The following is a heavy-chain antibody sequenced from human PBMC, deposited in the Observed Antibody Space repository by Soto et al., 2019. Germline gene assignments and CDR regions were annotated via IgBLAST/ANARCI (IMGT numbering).Heavy chain of an antibody. CDR3: ARVLSVALVDY. J-gene: IGHJ4*02. CDR2: IYYSGST. D-gene: IGHD2-15*01. V-gene: IGHV4-31*03. Sequence: QVQLQESGPGLVKPSQTLSLTCTVSGGSISTGGYYWTWIRQHPGKGLEWIGYIYYSGSTYYNPSLKSRVTRAVDTSKNQSSLKLSAVTVADTAVYYCARVLSVALVDYWGQGTRVNVSS. CDR1: GGSISTGGYY.